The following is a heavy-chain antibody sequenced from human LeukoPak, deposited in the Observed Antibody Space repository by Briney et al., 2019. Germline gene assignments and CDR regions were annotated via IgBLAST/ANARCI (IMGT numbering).Heavy chain of an antibody. J-gene: IGHJ4*02. CDR2: INSDGSST. D-gene: IGHD6-6*01. CDR1: GFTFSNFV. CDR3: ARDGYSSSSFDY. Sequence: GGSLRLSCAASGFTFSNFVMHWVRQAPGKGLVWVSRINSDGSSTSYADSVKGRFTISRDNAKNTLYQQMNSLRAEDTAVYYCARDGYSSSSFDYWGQGTLVTVSS. V-gene: IGHV3-74*01.